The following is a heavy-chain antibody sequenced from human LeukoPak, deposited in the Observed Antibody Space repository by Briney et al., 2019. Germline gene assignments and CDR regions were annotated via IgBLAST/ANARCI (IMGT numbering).Heavy chain of an antibody. D-gene: IGHD2-15*01. CDR1: GFTVSSNY. V-gene: IGHV3-53*01. CDR3: ARGLYEFCSGGSCYSYYFDY. Sequence: GGTLRLSCAASGFTVSSNYMSWVRQAPGKGLEWVSVIYSGGSTYYADSVKGRFTISRDNSKNTLYLQMNSLRAEDTAVYYCARGLYEFCSGGSCYSYYFDYWGQGTLVTVSS. CDR2: IYSGGST. J-gene: IGHJ4*02.